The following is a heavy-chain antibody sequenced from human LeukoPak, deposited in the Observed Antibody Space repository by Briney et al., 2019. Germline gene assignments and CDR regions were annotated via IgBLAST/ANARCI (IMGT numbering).Heavy chain of an antibody. D-gene: IGHD3-10*01. CDR1: GFTFSSYA. V-gene: IGHV3-30-3*01. CDR3: ARDPGDGMVRESTFDY. Sequence: QPGRSLRLSCAASGFTFSSYAMHWVRQAPGKGLEWVAVISHDGSNKYYADSVKGRFTISRDNSKNTLYLQMNSLRAEDTAVYYCARDPGDGMVRESTFDYWGQGTLVTVSS. J-gene: IGHJ4*02. CDR2: ISHDGSNK.